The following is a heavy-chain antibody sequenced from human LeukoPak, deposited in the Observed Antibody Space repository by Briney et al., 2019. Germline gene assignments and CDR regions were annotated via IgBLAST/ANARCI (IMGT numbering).Heavy chain of an antibody. J-gene: IGHJ3*02. CDR1: GFTFSNSW. Sequence: GGSLRLSCAASGFTFSNSWMHWVRQTPGKGLVWVSCICNDGSSLIYADSVKGRFPISRDNAKNTLYLQMNSLRAEDKAVYYCARSDNGLNIWGEGTMVTASS. CDR3: ARSDNGLNI. CDR2: ICNDGSSL. V-gene: IGHV3-74*01. D-gene: IGHD2-8*01.